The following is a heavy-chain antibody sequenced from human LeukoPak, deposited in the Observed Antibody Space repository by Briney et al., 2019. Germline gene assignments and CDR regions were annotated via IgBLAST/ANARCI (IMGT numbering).Heavy chain of an antibody. V-gene: IGHV4-34*01. CDR3: ARALTLEWLSTHMDV. J-gene: IGHJ6*03. Sequence: SETLSLTCAVSGGSLSGYYWSWIRQPPGKGLEWVGEIHHGGTSDYNPSLKSRVTISLDTSKSQLSLTLRSVTAADTAVYYCARALTLEWLSTHMDVWGNGITVTVSS. CDR2: IHHGGTS. CDR1: GGSLSGYY. D-gene: IGHD3-3*01.